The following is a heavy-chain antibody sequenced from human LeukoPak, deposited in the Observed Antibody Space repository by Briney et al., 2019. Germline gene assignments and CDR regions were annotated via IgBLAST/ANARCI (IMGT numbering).Heavy chain of an antibody. CDR3: ARDLVSYLVGATRTFDP. CDR1: GYTFTGYY. D-gene: IGHD1-26*01. Sequence: ASVKVSCKASGYTFTGYYMHWVRQAPGQGLEWMGWINPNSGGTNYAQKFQGRVTMTRDTSISTAYMELSRLRSDDTAVYYCARDLVSYLVGATRTFDPWGQGTLVTVSS. J-gene: IGHJ5*02. V-gene: IGHV1-2*02. CDR2: INPNSGGT.